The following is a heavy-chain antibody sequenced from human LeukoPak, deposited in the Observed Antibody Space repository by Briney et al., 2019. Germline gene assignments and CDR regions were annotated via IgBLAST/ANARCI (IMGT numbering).Heavy chain of an antibody. Sequence: SETLSLTCIVSGGSISSSIYYWGWIRQPPGKGLEWIGSIFYNGSTYYNPSLKSRVTISVDTSKNQFSLKLSSVTAADTAVYYCARDQALYYFDYWGQGSLVIVSS. CDR2: IFYNGST. CDR1: GGSISSSIYY. J-gene: IGHJ4*02. CDR3: ARDQALYYFDY. V-gene: IGHV4-39*07.